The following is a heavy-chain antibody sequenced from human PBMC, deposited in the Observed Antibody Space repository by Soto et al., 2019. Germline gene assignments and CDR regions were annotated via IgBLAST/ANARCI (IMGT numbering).Heavy chain of an antibody. CDR1: GASISTNYW. CDR3: VRESYSDGIGYYALDN. Sequence: QVQLQESGPGLVKPSGTLSLTCAVSGASISTNYWWSWVRQSPGKGLEWIGEIHHSGSTNYNPSVKGRVTISVDKSKNQFSLKLRSVTAADTAVYHCVRESYSDGIGYYALDNWGQGTLLTVSS. D-gene: IGHD3-22*01. CDR2: IHHSGST. V-gene: IGHV4-4*02. J-gene: IGHJ4*02.